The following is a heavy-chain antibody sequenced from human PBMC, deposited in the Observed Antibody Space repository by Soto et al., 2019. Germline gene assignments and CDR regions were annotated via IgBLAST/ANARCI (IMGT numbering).Heavy chain of an antibody. Sequence: GSLRLSCAASGFTFSGYWMTWVRQAPGKGLEWVANIKPDGSEKYYVDSVKGRFTISRDNAKNSLYLQMNSLRAEDTAVYYCARGRVTAARVYYFDYWGQGTLVTVSS. D-gene: IGHD2-2*01. V-gene: IGHV3-7*01. J-gene: IGHJ4*02. CDR2: IKPDGSEK. CDR3: ARGRVTAARVYYFDY. CDR1: GFTFSGYW.